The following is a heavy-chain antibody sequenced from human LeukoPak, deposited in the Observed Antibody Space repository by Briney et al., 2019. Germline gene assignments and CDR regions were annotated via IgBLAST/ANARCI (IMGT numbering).Heavy chain of an antibody. CDR3: ARGERYSYGHGYYYYYYMDV. CDR1: GYTFTSFD. J-gene: IGHJ6*03. CDR2: IIPIFGTA. V-gene: IGHV1-69*13. Sequence: SVRVSCKTSGYTFTSFDITWVRQAPGQGLEWMGGIIPIFGTANYAQKFQGRVTITADESTSTAYMELSSLRSEDTAVYYCARGERYSYGHGYYYYYYMDVWGKGTTVTVSS. D-gene: IGHD5-18*01.